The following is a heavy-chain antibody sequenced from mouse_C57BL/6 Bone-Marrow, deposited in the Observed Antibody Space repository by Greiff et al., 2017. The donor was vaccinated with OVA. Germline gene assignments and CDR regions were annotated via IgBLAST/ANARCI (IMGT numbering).Heavy chain of an antibody. CDR1: GYTFTSYG. CDR3: AITTVRLDYFDY. CDR2: IYPRSGNT. D-gene: IGHD1-1*01. V-gene: IGHV1-81*01. J-gene: IGHJ2*01. Sequence: QVHVKQSGAELARPGASVKLSCKASGYTFTSYGISWVKQRTGQGLEWIGEIYPRSGNTYYNEKFKGKATLTADKSSSTAYMELRSLTSEDSAVYFCAITTVRLDYFDYWGQGTTLTVSS.